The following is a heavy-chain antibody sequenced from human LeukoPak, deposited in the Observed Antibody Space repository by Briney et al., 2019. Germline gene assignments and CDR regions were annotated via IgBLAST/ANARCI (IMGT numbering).Heavy chain of an antibody. D-gene: IGHD1-1*01. CDR2: ISAYNGNT. Sequence: ASVKVSCKASGYTFTSYGISWVRQAPGQGLEWMGWISAYNGNTNYAQKLQGRVTMTTDTSTSTAYMELRSLRSDDTAVYYCARDWTKRGERHGMDVWGQGTTVTVSS. CDR1: GYTFTSYG. J-gene: IGHJ6*02. CDR3: ARDWTKRGERHGMDV. V-gene: IGHV1-18*01.